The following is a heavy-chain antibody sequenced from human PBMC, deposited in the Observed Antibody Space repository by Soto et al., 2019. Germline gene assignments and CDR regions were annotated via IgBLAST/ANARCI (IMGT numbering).Heavy chain of an antibody. CDR3: AKSDSGSYYIGFPVGYYYYGMDV. J-gene: IGHJ6*02. CDR2: ISGSGGST. Sequence: EVQLLESGGGLVQPGGSLRLSCAASGFTFSSYAMSWVRQAPGKGLEWVSAISGSGGSTYYADSVKGRFTISRDNSKNTLYLQMNSLRAEDTAVYYCAKSDSGSYYIGFPVGYYYYGMDVWGQGTTVTVSS. D-gene: IGHD3-10*01. V-gene: IGHV3-23*01. CDR1: GFTFSSYA.